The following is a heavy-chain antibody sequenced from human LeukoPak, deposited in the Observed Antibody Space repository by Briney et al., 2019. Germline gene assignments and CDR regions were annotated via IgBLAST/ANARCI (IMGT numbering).Heavy chain of an antibody. CDR2: IKQDGSEK. V-gene: IGHV3-7*01. J-gene: IGHJ6*03. CDR1: GFTFSSYW. CDR3: ARLRYFDWLLRYYYYMDV. Sequence: PGGSLRLSCAASGFTFSSYWMSWVRQAPGKGLEWVANIKQDGSEKYYVDSVKGRFTISRDNAKNSLYLQMNSLRAEDTAVYYCARLRYFDWLLRYYYYMDVWGKGTTVTISS. D-gene: IGHD3-9*01.